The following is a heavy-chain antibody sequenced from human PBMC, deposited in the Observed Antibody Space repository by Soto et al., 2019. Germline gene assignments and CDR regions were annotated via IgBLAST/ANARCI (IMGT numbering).Heavy chain of an antibody. CDR2: ISSTGVST. V-gene: IGHV3-64*02. Sequence: AGGALRISCAASGFTLSTYATHWVRPAPGKGLEYVSAISSTGVSTYYADSVKGRFTISRDNSENTLFLQMGSLRAEDMAVYYCAARYCSGGSCLYFQHWGQGTLVTVSS. J-gene: IGHJ1*01. CDR1: GFTLSTYA. CDR3: AARYCSGGSCLYFQH. D-gene: IGHD2-15*01.